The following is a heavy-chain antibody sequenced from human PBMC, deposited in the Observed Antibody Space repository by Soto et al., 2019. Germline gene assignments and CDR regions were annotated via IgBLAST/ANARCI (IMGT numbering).Heavy chain of an antibody. Sequence: EVQLVESGGGLVQPGGTLSLSCAASGFAFNSYSVNWVRQAPGKGLEWVSYISSGSSIIYYADSVKGRFTISRDDAKNSLYLQMNSLRDEDTAVYYFARGVSGYHVDDGMDVWCQGTTVTVSS. CDR2: ISSGSSII. CDR1: GFAFNSYS. V-gene: IGHV3-48*02. D-gene: IGHD6-25*01. CDR3: ARGVSGYHVDDGMDV. J-gene: IGHJ6*02.